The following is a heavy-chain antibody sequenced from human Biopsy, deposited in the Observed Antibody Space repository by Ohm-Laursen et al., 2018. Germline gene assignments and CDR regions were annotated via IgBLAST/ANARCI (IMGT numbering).Heavy chain of an antibody. J-gene: IGHJ6*02. CDR3: AKDLHYWAAMDV. V-gene: IGHV3-23*01. CDR1: GFTFNDFA. CDR2: IGGSGGTT. D-gene: IGHD2-15*01. Sequence: SLRLSCAAPGFTFNDFAMTWVRQAPGKGLEWVSAIGGSGGTTYYAGSVKGRFTISRDNSKSSLSLEMNSLRVEDTAIYYCAKDLHYWAAMDVWGPGTTVTVS.